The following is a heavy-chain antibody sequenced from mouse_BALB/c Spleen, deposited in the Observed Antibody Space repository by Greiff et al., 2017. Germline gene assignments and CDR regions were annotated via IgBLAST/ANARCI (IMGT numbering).Heavy chain of an antibody. CDR2: IYPYNGGT. J-gene: IGHJ2*01. CDR1: GYTFTDYN. CDR3: ARKDYRSYFDY. D-gene: IGHD2-14*01. Sequence: VQLQQSGPELVKPGASVKISCKASGYTFTDYNMHWVKQSHGKSLEWIGYIYPYNGGTGYNQKFKSKATLTVDNSSSTAYMELRSLTSEDSAVYYCARKDYRSYFDYWGQGTTLTVSA. V-gene: IGHV1S29*02.